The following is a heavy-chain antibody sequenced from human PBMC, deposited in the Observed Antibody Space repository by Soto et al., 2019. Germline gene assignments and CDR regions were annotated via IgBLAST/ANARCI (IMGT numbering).Heavy chain of an antibody. CDR1: GGSISSSNW. D-gene: IGHD3-3*01. Sequence: PLETLSLTCAVSGGSISSSNWWSWVRQPPGKGLEWIGEIYHSGSTNYNPSLKSRVTISVDKSKNQFSLKLSSVTAADTAVYYCARVTYYDFWSGYSSHYYYGMDVWGQGTTVTVSS. CDR2: IYHSGST. CDR3: ARVTYYDFWSGYSSHYYYGMDV. V-gene: IGHV4-4*02. J-gene: IGHJ6*02.